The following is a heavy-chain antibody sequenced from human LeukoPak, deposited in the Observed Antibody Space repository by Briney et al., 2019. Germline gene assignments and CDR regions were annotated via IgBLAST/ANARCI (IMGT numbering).Heavy chain of an antibody. CDR1: GFTFSSYA. V-gene: IGHV3-23*01. D-gene: IGHD2-15*01. Sequence: GSLRLSCAASGFTFSSYAMSWVRQAPGKGLEWVSAISGSGGSTYYADSVKGRFTISRDNSKNTLYLQMNSLRAEDTAVYYCAKNDIVVVVAAMDFDYWGQGTLVTVSS. CDR2: ISGSGGST. CDR3: AKNDIVVVVAAMDFDY. J-gene: IGHJ4*02.